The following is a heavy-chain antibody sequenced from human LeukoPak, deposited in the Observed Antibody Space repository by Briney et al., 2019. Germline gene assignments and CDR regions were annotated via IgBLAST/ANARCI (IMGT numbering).Heavy chain of an antibody. CDR1: GFTFNRYG. D-gene: IGHD6-6*01. CDR2: ISSSSSYI. V-gene: IGHV3-21*01. Sequence: GGSLRLSCAASGFTFNRYGMNWVRQAPGKGLEWVSSISSSSSYIYYADSVKGRFTISRDNAKNSLYLQMNSLRAEDTAVYYCARDRGGSSSSGDYWGQGTLVTVSS. J-gene: IGHJ4*02. CDR3: ARDRGGSSSSGDY.